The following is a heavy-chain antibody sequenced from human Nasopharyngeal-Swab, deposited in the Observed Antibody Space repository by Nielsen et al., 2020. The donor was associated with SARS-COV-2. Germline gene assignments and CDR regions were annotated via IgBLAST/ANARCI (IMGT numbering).Heavy chain of an antibody. CDR2: ISYDGSNK. V-gene: IGHV3-30-3*01. Sequence: GESLKISCAASGFTFSSYAMHWVRQAPGKGLGWVAVISYDGSNKYYADSVKGRFTISRDNSKNTLYLQMNSLRAEDTAVYYCARDRHIVVVTAIPDAFDIWGQGTMVTVSS. J-gene: IGHJ3*02. CDR1: GFTFSSYA. D-gene: IGHD2-21*02. CDR3: ARDRHIVVVTAIPDAFDI.